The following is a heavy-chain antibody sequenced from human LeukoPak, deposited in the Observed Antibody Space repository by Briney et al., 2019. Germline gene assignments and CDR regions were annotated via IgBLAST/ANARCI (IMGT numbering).Heavy chain of an antibody. CDR2: ISWNSGSI. CDR1: GFTFDDYA. V-gene: IGHV3-9*01. D-gene: IGHD3-9*01. J-gene: IGHJ4*02. CDR3: AKAPYYDILTAPYYFDY. Sequence: GRSLRLSCAASGFTFDDYAMHWVRQAPGKGLEWVSGISWNSGSIGYADSVKGRFTISRDNAKNSLYLQMNSLRAEDTALYYSAKAPYYDILTAPYYFDYWGQGTLVTVSS.